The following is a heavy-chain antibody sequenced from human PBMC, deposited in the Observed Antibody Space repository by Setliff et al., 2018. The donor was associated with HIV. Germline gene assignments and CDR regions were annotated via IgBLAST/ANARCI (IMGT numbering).Heavy chain of an antibody. V-gene: IGHV4-34*01. CDR3: TRLGWQQNYYYYYMDV. CDR1: GGSFSGFY. J-gene: IGHJ6*03. CDR2: ISHSGIV. D-gene: IGHD6-13*01. Sequence: SETLSLTCVVYGGSFSGFYWTWIRQAPGKGLEWIGEISHSGIVNYSPSLKSRLIISVDTSNNQFFMRLRSVTAADTAVYYCTRLGWQQNYYYYYMDVWGKGTTVTVSS.